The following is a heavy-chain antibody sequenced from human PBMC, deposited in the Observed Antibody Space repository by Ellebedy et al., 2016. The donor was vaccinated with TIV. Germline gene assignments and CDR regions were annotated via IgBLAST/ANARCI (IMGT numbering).Heavy chain of an antibody. CDR1: GYPFIGYY. CDR3: VRDLWDGSDF. V-gene: IGHV1-2*02. D-gene: IGHD3-10*01. J-gene: IGHJ4*02. Sequence: ASVKVSCXTSGYPFIGYYIHWVRQAPGQGLEWMGWVNPDNGATNYAQKFHGRVTMTRDTSITTAWMELDSLKSDDTAIYYCVRDLWDGSDFWGPGSLVTASS. CDR2: VNPDNGAT.